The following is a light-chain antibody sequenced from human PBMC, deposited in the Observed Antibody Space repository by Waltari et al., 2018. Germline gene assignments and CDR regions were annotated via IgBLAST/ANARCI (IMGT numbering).Light chain of an antibody. V-gene: IGLV1-47*01. CDR1: SSNIGSNY. CDR2: RNN. CDR3: AVWDDSLSGRV. Sequence: QSVLTQPPSASGTPGQRVTISCSGTSSNIGSNYVYWYHQLPGTAPKLLTYRNNQRPSGVPDRFSGSQSGTSASLAISGLRSEDEADYYCAVWDDSLSGRVFGGGTKLTVL. J-gene: IGLJ3*02.